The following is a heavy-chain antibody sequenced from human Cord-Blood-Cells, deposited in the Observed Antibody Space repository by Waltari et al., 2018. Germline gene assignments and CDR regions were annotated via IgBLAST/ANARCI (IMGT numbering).Heavy chain of an antibody. CDR3: ARRRSSSSSGAFDI. D-gene: IGHD6-6*01. J-gene: IGHJ3*02. V-gene: IGHV3-33*01. CDR1: GFPFSSYC. CDR2: IWYDGSNK. Sequence: EGKQEWSLRLSCAASGFPFSSYCMHWVRQAPGKGLEWVAVIWYDGSNKYYADSVKGRFTISRDNSKNTLYLQMNSLRAEDTAVYYCARRRSSSSSGAFDIWGQGTMVTVSS.